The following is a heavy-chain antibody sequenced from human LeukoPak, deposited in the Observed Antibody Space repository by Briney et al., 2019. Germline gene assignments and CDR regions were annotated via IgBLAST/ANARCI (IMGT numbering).Heavy chain of an antibody. CDR1: GGSISSSSYY. V-gene: IGHV4-39*01. D-gene: IGHD3-10*01. J-gene: IGHJ4*02. CDR3: ARLNYYGSGTL. Sequence: SETLFLTCTVSGGSISSSSYYWGWIRQPPGKGLEWIGSIYYSGSTYYNPSLKSRVTISVDTSKNQFSLKLSSVTAADTAVYYCARLNYYGSGTLWGQGTLVTVSS. CDR2: IYYSGST.